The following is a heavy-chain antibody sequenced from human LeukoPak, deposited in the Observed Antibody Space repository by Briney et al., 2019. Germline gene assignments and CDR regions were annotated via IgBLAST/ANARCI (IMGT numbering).Heavy chain of an antibody. CDR3: ARGDYGDYSNDAFDI. V-gene: IGHV3-30*04. D-gene: IGHD4-17*01. J-gene: IGHJ3*02. Sequence: QPGGSLRLSCAAPGINFRKYAMHWVRQAPGKGLEWVAVISYDGSDKFYADSVKGRFTISRDNSKNTLYVQMNSLRAEDTAVYYCARGDYGDYSNDAFDIWGQGTLVTVSS. CDR1: GINFRKYA. CDR2: ISYDGSDK.